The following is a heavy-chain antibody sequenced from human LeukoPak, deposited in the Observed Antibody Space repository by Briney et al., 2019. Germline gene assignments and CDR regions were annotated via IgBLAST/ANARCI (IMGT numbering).Heavy chain of an antibody. Sequence: SETLSLTCAVYGGSFSGYYWSWIRQPPGKGLEWIGEINHSGSTNYNPSLKSRVTISVDTSKNQFSLKLSSMTAADTAVYYCARGRSHSSGWYGIPNWFDPWGQGTLVTVSS. CDR1: GGSFSGYY. D-gene: IGHD6-19*01. CDR2: INHSGST. CDR3: ARGRSHSSGWYGIPNWFDP. J-gene: IGHJ5*02. V-gene: IGHV4-34*01.